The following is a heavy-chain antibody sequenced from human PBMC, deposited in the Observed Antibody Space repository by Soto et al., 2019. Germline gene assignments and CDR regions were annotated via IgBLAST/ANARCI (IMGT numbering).Heavy chain of an antibody. Sequence: ASVKVSFKGSWGTLNLYGFSWVRQAPGQGPEWIGGIIPILTTPNYAQKFQGRVTIVADESTTTVYMELSSLKFEDTAVYYCATSVGIAPTGEDGMDVWGQGTSVTVSS. CDR1: WGTLNLYG. J-gene: IGHJ6*02. D-gene: IGHD2-8*02. V-gene: IGHV1-69*13. CDR3: ATSVGIAPTGEDGMDV. CDR2: IIPILTTP.